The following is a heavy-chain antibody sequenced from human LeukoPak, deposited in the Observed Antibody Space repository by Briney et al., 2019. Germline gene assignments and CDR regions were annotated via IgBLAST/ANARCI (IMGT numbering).Heavy chain of an antibody. D-gene: IGHD3-22*01. CDR2: ISGSGDGT. CDR3: AKLRDYYDSSGQFDY. CDR1: GFTFGSYA. V-gene: IGHV3-23*01. J-gene: IGHJ4*02. Sequence: GGSLTLSCAASGFTFGSYAMSWVRQAPGKGLEWVSSISGSGDGTYYADSVKGRFTISRDNSKKTLYLQMNSLRAEDTAVYYCAKLRDYYDSSGQFDYWGQGTLVTVSS.